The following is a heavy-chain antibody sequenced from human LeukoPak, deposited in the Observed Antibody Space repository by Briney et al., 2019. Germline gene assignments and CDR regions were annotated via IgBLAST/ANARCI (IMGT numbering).Heavy chain of an antibody. Sequence: GGSLRLSCAASGFTFSGFGMNWVRQAPGKGLEWVSSISSLSTYIYYADSVRGRFTLSRDNANNSLYLQMDSLRADDTAIYYCTKERRSTTFGGEEFDYWGRGTLVTVSS. CDR3: TKERRSTTFGGEEFDY. V-gene: IGHV3-21*06. CDR1: GFTFSGFG. D-gene: IGHD3-16*01. CDR2: ISSLSTYI. J-gene: IGHJ4*02.